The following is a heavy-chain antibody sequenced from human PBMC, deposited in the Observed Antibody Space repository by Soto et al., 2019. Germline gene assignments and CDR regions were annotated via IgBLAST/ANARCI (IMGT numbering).Heavy chain of an antibody. J-gene: IGHJ6*02. CDR1: GFTFSDYA. V-gene: IGHV3-23*01. CDR3: AKGGVTRSYYYAMDV. D-gene: IGHD2-21*02. CDR2: ISGSGSST. Sequence: EVQLLESGGVLVQPGRSLRLSCAASGFTFSDYAMTWVRQAPGKGLEWVSAISGSGSSTYYAESVKGRFTISRDNLKNTVDLQMNSLSAEDTAVYYCAKGGVTRSYYYAMDVWGQATTVTVSS.